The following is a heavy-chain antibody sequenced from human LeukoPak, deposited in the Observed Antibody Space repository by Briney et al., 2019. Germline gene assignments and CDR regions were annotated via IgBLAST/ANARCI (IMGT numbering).Heavy chain of an antibody. V-gene: IGHV3-23*01. D-gene: IGHD3-22*01. Sequence: GGSLRLSCAASGFTFSSYAMSWVRQAPGKGLEWVSAISGSGGSTYYADSVKGRFTISRDNSKNTLYLQMNSLRAEDTAVYYCAKDHQTRSYYYDSSGVNWGQGTLVTVSS. CDR3: AKDHQTRSYYYDSSGVN. CDR1: GFTFSSYA. J-gene: IGHJ4*02. CDR2: ISGSGGST.